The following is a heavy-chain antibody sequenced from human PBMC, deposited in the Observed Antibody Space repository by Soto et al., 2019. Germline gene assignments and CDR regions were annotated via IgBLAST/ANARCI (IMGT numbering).Heavy chain of an antibody. D-gene: IGHD2-8*01. CDR3: ARHGSNGDFDF. CDR2: IDPSDSRT. J-gene: IGHJ4*02. CDR1: GYMFPIYH. Sequence: PGESLKISCEASGYMFPIYHISWVRQMPGKGLEWVGKIDPSDSRTMYRPSFRARITISVDKSINTAYLEWGRLKASDTAMYYCARHGSNGDFDFWGQGTQVTVSS. V-gene: IGHV5-10-1*01.